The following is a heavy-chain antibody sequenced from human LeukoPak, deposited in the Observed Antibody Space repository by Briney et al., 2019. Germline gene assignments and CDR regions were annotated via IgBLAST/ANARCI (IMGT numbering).Heavy chain of an antibody. CDR1: GITFSSYW. V-gene: IGHV3-74*01. D-gene: IGHD3-22*01. J-gene: IGHJ3*02. CDR2: IDSDGSGT. Sequence: GGSLRLSCAASGITFSSYWMHWVRQAPGKGLVWVSRIDSDGSGTSYADSVKGRFTISRDNAKNTLYLQMNSLRAEDTAVYFCARVTSDTSGYYYEGDAFDIWGQGTMVTVSS. CDR3: ARVTSDTSGYYYEGDAFDI.